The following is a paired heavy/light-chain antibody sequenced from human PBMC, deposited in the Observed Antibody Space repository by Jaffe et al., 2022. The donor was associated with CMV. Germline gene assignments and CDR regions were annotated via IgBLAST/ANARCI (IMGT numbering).Heavy chain of an antibody. J-gene: IGHJ6*02. CDR2: IYPGDSDT. Sequence: EVQLVQSGAEVKKPGESLKISCKGSGYSFTSYWIGWVRQMPGKGLEWMGIIYPGDSDTRYSPSFQGQVTISADKSISTAYLQWSSLKASDTAMYYCARLADTIGDPEFYCSGGSCNYYYGMDVWGQGTTVTVSS. CDR1: GYSFTSYW. CDR3: ARLADTIGDPEFYCSGGSCNYYYGMDV. V-gene: IGHV5-51*01. D-gene: IGHD2-15*01.
Light chain of an antibody. CDR1: QGISSY. CDR3: QQLNSYLLLT. V-gene: IGKV1-9*01. Sequence: IQLTQSPSSLSASVGDRVTITCRASQGISSYLAWYQQKPGKAPKLLIYAASTLQSGVPSRFSGSGSGTDFTLTISSLQPEDFATYYCQQLNSYLLLTFGGGTKVEIK. J-gene: IGKJ4*01. CDR2: AAS.